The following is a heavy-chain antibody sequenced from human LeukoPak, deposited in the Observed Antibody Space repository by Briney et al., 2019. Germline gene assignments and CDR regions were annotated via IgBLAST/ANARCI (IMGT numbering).Heavy chain of an antibody. J-gene: IGHJ6*03. CDR2: IRYDGSNK. CDR3: ARVAFYYYYYMDV. Sequence: SGGSLRLSCAASGFTFSSYGMHWVRQAPGKGLEWVAFIRYDGSNKYYADSVKGRFTISRDNSKNTLYLQMNSLRAEDTAVYYCARVAFYYYYYMDVWGKGTTVTVSS. V-gene: IGHV3-30*02. CDR1: GFTFSSYG.